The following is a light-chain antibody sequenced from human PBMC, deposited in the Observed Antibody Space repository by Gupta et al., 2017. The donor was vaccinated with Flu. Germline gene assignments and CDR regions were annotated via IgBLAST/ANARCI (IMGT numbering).Light chain of an antibody. J-gene: IGKJ2*01. CDR2: GAS. CDR1: QSVTSTY. Sequence: AMLSWSPGEGATLSCRASQSVTSTYLAWYQQKRGQTPRLLIYGASSRATGIPDRFSGSGSGTDFTLTISRLEPEDFAVYYCQQYGTSPTTFGQGTKLEIK. CDR3: QQYGTSPTT. V-gene: IGKV3-20*01.